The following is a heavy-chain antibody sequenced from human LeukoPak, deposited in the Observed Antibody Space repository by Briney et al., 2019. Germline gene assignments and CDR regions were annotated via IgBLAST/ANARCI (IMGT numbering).Heavy chain of an antibody. CDR3: ERVPSLYCSGGSFYGGTDVKFDY. Sequence: ASVKLSCKASGYTFTSYGISWVRQAPGQGLEWIGSISAYNGYTNYAHKVKGRVTITTDTSTSTPYMEPRSLRADDTAVYYCERVPSLYCSGGSFYGGTDVKFDYWGEGTLVTVSS. CDR2: ISAYNGYT. CDR1: GYTFTSYG. D-gene: IGHD2-15*01. J-gene: IGHJ4*02. V-gene: IGHV1-18*01.